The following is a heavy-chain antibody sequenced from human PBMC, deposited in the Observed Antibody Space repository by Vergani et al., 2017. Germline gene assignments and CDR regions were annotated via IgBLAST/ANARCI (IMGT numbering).Heavy chain of an antibody. CDR2: IYHSGST. Sequence: QVQLQESGPGLVKPPGTLSLTCAVSGGSISSSNWWSWVRQPPGRGLEWIGEIYHSGSTKYNPSLKSRGTISVDKSKNQFSLKLSAVAAAETAVYYCARDRILLRGAGGMDVWGQGTTVTVSS. CDR1: GGSISSSNW. V-gene: IGHV4-4*03. D-gene: IGHD3-10*01. J-gene: IGHJ6*02. CDR3: ARDRILLRGAGGMDV.